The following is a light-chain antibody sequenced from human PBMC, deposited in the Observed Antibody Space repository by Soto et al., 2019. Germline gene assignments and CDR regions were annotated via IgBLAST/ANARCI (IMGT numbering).Light chain of an antibody. CDR1: QSVSIN. V-gene: IGKV3-15*01. CDR2: SAS. J-gene: IGKJ2*01. CDR3: QQYNNWPPYT. Sequence: EIVITQSPATLSVSPGERATLSCRASQSVSINLAWYQQKPGQAPRLLIYSASTRATGIPARFSGSGSGTEFTLTISSLQSEDFAVYYCQQYNNWPPYTFGQGTKVDIK.